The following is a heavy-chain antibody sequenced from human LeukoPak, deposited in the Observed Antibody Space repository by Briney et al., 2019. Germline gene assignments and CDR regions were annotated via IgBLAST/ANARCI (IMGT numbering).Heavy chain of an antibody. J-gene: IGHJ3*02. CDR1: GGTFSSYA. CDR3: ARDFCSGGSCYDAFDI. D-gene: IGHD2-15*01. Sequence: SVKVSCKASGGTFSSYAISWVRQAPGQGPEWMGGIIPIFGTANYAQKFQGRVTITADESTSTAYMELSRLRSDDTAVYYCARDFCSGGSCYDAFDIWGQGTMVTVSS. CDR2: IIPIFGTA. V-gene: IGHV1-69*13.